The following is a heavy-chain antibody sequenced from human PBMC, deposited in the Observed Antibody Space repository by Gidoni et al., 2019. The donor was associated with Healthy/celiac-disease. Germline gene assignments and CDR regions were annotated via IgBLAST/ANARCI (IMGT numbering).Heavy chain of an antibody. Sequence: QVQLQEPGPGLVKPSETLSLTCTVSGGSVSSGSDYWSWIRQPPGQGLEGIGYIYYSGSTNYNPSLKSRVTISVDTSKNQFSLKLSSVTAADTAVYYCARGGWGSYRQGDYWGQGTLGTVSS. CDR3: ARGGWGSYRQGDY. V-gene: IGHV4-61*01. CDR1: GGSVSSGSDY. D-gene: IGHD3-16*02. J-gene: IGHJ4*02. CDR2: IYYSGST.